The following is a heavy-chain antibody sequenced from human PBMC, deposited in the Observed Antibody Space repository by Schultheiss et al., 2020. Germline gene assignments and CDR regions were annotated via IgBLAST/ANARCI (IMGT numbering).Heavy chain of an antibody. CDR2: ISANNGNT. J-gene: IGHJ4*02. Sequence: ASIKLCCKASGYILTSYGITWVRQAPGQGLEWMGWISANNGNTNYEQKLQGRVTMTTDTSTSTAYMELRSLRSDDTAVYYCAREDGDYGFDYWGQGTLVTVSS. CDR1: GYILTSYG. V-gene: IGHV1-18*01. CDR3: AREDGDYGFDY. D-gene: IGHD4-17*01.